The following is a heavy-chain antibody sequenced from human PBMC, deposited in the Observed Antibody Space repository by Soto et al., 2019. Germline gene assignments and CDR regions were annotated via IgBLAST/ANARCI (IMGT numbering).Heavy chain of an antibody. J-gene: IGHJ5*02. CDR1: ASTFRTYW. V-gene: IGHV3-74*01. Sequence: GGSLRRFCAASASTFRTYWMHSVRQAPGKGLVWVSRIIGDGSTTNYADSVKGRFTISRDNAKNMLYLQVSGLRAEDTAVYYCARGGLRSYWFDPWGQGTLVTVSS. D-gene: IGHD3-10*01. CDR3: ARGGLRSYWFDP. CDR2: IIGDGSTT.